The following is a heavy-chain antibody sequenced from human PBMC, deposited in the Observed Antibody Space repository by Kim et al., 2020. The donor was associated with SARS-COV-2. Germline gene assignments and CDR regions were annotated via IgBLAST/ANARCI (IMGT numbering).Heavy chain of an antibody. Sequence: GGSLRLSCAASGFTFSSYAMSWVRQAPGKGLEWVSAISGSGGSTYYADSVKGRFTIYRDNSKNTLYLQMNSLRAEDTAVYYCAKFAVPDCSGGSCYFYGYYYYYGMDVWGQGTTVTVSS. V-gene: IGHV3-23*01. CDR2: ISGSGGST. CDR1: GFTFSSYA. D-gene: IGHD2-15*01. CDR3: AKFAVPDCSGGSCYFYGYYYYYGMDV. J-gene: IGHJ6*02.